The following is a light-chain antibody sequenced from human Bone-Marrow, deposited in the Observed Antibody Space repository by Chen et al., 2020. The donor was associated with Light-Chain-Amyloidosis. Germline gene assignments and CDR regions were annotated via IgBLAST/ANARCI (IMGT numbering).Light chain of an antibody. CDR1: RSDIGGYQY. CDR2: DVS. CDR3: SSYRPRTTLYV. V-gene: IGLV2-14*03. J-gene: IGLJ1*01. Sequence: QSALTQPASVSGSPGQSITISCTGTRSDIGGYQYVSWYQQHPGEAPKLMLYDVSRRPSGVSNLFSGANSGNTASLTISGLQAEDEADYCCSSYRPRTTLYVFGTGTKVTVL.